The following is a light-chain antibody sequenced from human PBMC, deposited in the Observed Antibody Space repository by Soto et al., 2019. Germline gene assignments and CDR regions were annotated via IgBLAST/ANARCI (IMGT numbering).Light chain of an antibody. CDR2: EDG. V-gene: IGLV3-1*01. CDR3: QAWDSSTANYV. J-gene: IGLJ1*01. Sequence: SYELTQPPSVSVSSGQTASITCSGDKLGDKYACWYQQKPGQSPVLVIYEDGKRPSGIPERFSGSNSGNTATLTISGTQAMDEADYYCQAWDSSTANYVFGTGTKVTVL. CDR1: KLGDKY.